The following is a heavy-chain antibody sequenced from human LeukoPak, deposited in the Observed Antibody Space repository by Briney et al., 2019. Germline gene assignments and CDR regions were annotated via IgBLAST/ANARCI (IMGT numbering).Heavy chain of an antibody. CDR1: GFIFDDYA. CDR2: ISWNSGSI. J-gene: IGHJ6*02. V-gene: IGHV3-9*01. CDR3: AKTSAVDYYGMDV. Sequence: PGGSLRLSCAASGFIFDDYAMHWVRQAPGKGLEWVSGISWNSGSIGYADSVKGRFTIFRDNAKNSLYLQMNSLRAEDTALYYCAKTSAVDYYGMDVWGQGTTVTVSS. D-gene: IGHD6-19*01.